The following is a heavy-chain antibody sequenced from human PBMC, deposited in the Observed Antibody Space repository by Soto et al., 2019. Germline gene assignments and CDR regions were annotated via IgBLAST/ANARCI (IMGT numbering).Heavy chain of an antibody. J-gene: IGHJ4*02. Sequence: ASVKVSCKASGYTFTSYAMHWVRQAPGQRLEWMGWINAGNGNTKYSQKFQGRVTITRDTSASTAYMELSSLRAEDTAVYYCATNGGHYDSSGYYWGLYFDYWGQGTLVTVSS. V-gene: IGHV1-3*01. CDR3: ATNGGHYDSSGYYWGLYFDY. CDR1: GYTFTSYA. CDR2: INAGNGNT. D-gene: IGHD3-22*01.